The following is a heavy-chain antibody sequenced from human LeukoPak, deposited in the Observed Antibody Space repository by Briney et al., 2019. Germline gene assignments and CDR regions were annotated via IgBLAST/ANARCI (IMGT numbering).Heavy chain of an antibody. CDR1: GGTFSSYA. J-gene: IGHJ6*03. CDR2: ISAYNGNT. Sequence: GASVKVSCKASGGTFSSYAISWVRQAPGQGLEWMGWISAYNGNTNYAQKLQGRVTMTTDTSTSTAYMELRSLRSDDTAVYYCARVVYCSSTSCYTTYYMDVWGKGTTVTVSS. V-gene: IGHV1-18*01. D-gene: IGHD2-2*02. CDR3: ARVVYCSSTSCYTTYYMDV.